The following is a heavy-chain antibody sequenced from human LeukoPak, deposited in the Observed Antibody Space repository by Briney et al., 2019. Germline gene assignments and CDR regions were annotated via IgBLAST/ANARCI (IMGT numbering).Heavy chain of an antibody. CDR1: GGSISSSGYY. CDR3: AALLPHSSSPPY. Sequence: SETLSLTCTVSGGSISSSGYYWGWLRQPPGKGLEWIGYIYYSGSTNYNPSLKSRVTISVDTSKNQFSLKLSSVTAADTAVYYCAALLPHSSSPPYWGQGTLVTVSS. J-gene: IGHJ4*02. D-gene: IGHD2-2*01. CDR2: IYYSGST. V-gene: IGHV4-61*05.